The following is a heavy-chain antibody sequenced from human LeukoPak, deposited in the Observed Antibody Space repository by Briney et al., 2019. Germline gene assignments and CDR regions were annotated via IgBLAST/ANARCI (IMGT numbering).Heavy chain of an antibody. V-gene: IGHV4-39*07. J-gene: IGHJ3*02. CDR2: ICYSGST. D-gene: IGHD3-10*01. Sequence: SGPRLVKPSETLSLTCTVSGGSISSSNYCWGWIRQPPGKGLEWIGSICYSGSTFYNPSLKSRVTISVDTSKNQFSLKLSSVTAADTAVYYCARALSYYYGSGQTPRDAFDIWGQGTMVTVSS. CDR1: GGSISSSNYC. CDR3: ARALSYYYGSGQTPRDAFDI.